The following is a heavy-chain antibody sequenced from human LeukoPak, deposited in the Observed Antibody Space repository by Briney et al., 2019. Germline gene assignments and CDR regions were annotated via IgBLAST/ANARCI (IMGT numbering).Heavy chain of an antibody. CDR3: ARDLEMATSPRNIWFDP. V-gene: IGHV1-69*04. CDR2: IIPIFGIA. D-gene: IGHD5-24*01. J-gene: IGHJ5*02. CDR1: GGTFSSYA. Sequence: GSSVKVSCKASGGTFSSYAISWVGQAPGQGLEWMGRIIPIFGIANFAQKLQGRVTISADKTTSTAYMELRSLGSEETAVYYCARDLEMATSPRNIWFDPWGQGTLVTVSS.